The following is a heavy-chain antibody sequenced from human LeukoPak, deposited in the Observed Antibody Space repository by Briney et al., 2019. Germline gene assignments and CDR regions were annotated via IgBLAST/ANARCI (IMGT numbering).Heavy chain of an antibody. CDR3: ARGARAFDI. J-gene: IGHJ3*02. Sequence: ASVKVSCKASGYTFTGYYIHLVRQAPGQGFEWMAIINPSDGSTTNSQKFQGRVTMTRDTSTSTVYMELSGLRSDDTAVYYCARGARAFDIWGQGTMVTVSS. CDR2: INPSDGST. V-gene: IGHV1-46*01. CDR1: GYTFTGYY. D-gene: IGHD6-6*01.